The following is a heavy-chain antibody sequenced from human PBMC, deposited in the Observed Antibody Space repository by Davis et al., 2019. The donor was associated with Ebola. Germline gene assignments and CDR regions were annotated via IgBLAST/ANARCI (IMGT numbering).Heavy chain of an antibody. J-gene: IGHJ5*02. CDR1: GYTFTSYY. CDR2: INPSGGST. Sequence: ASVKVSCKASGYTFTSYYMHWVRQAPGQGLEWMGIINPSGGSTSYAQKFQGRVTMTRDTSTSTVYMELSSLRSEDTAVYYCARDLRGRYQLLSRGFDPWGQGTLVTVSS. D-gene: IGHD2-2*01. CDR3: ARDLRGRYQLLSRGFDP. V-gene: IGHV1-46*01.